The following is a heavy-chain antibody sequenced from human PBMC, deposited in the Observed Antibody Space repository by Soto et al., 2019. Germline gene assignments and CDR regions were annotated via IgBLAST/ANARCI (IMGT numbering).Heavy chain of an antibody. V-gene: IGHV3-23*01. CDR3: AKGSIQYSASVDR. CDR2: ISARGGSS. D-gene: IGHD5-12*01. Sequence: EVQLLESGGGLVQPGGSLRLACAASGFSFNSYAMVCVRQAPGKGLEWVSVISARGGSSYFADSVKGRFTISRDNAKNVLSLEINNLRAEDTATYFFAKGSIQYSASVDRCGQGTLVLVSS. J-gene: IGHJ5*02. CDR1: GFSFNSYA.